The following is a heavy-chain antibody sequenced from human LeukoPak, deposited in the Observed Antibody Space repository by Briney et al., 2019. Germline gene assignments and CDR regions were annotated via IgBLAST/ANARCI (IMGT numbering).Heavy chain of an antibody. D-gene: IGHD2-15*01. CDR1: GYTFTGYY. CDR2: INPNRGGT. V-gene: IGHV1-2*02. J-gene: IGHJ4*02. CDR3: ARSSYCSGGSCYFYYFDY. Sequence: GASVKVSCKASGYTFTGYYMHWVRQAPGQGLEWMGWINPNRGGTNCAQKFQGRVTMTRDTSISTAYMELSRLRSDDTAVYYCARSSYCSGGSCYFYYFDYWGQGTLVTVSS.